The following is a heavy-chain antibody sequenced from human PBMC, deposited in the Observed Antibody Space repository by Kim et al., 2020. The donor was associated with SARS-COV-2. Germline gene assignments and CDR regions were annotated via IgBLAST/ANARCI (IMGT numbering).Heavy chain of an antibody. CDR2: IYYSGST. J-gene: IGHJ4*02. CDR3: ARFELSGYSSGIDY. V-gene: IGHV4-31*03. Sequence: SETLSLTCTVSGGSISSGGYYWSWIRQHPGKGLEWIGYIYYSGSTYYNPSLKSRVTISVDTSKNQFSLKLSSVTAADTAVYYCARFELSGYSSGIDYWGQGTLVTVSS. CDR1: GGSISSGGYY. D-gene: IGHD6-19*01.